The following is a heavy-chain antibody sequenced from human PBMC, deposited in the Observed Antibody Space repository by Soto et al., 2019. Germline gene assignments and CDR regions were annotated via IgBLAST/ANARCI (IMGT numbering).Heavy chain of an antibody. V-gene: IGHV6-1*01. D-gene: IGHD6-6*01. CDR2: TYYRSKWYN. Sequence: PSETLSLTCAISGDSVSSNSAAWNWIRQSPSRGLEWLGRTYYRSKWYNDYAVSVKSRITINPDTSKNQFSLQLNSVTPEDTAVYYCAREADSSSWVYYYYGMDVCGQRTTVTVSS. J-gene: IGHJ6*02. CDR1: GDSVSSNSAA. CDR3: AREADSSSWVYYYYGMDV.